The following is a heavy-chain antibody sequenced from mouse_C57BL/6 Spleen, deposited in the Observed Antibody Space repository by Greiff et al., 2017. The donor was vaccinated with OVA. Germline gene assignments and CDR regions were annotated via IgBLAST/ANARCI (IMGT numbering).Heavy chain of an antibody. CDR1: GYAFSSSW. CDR3: ANYDSWFAY. J-gene: IGHJ3*01. V-gene: IGHV1-82*01. D-gene: IGHD2-4*01. CDR2: IYPGDGDA. Sequence: QVQLQQSGPELVKPGASEKISCKASGYAFSSSWRNWVKQRPGKGLEWIGRIYPGDGDAHYNGKFKGKATLTADKSSSTAYMQLSSLTSEDSAVYFCANYDSWFAYWGQGTLVTVSA.